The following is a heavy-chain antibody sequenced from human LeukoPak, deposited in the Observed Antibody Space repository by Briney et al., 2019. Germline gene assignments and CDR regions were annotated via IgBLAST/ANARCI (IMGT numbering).Heavy chain of an antibody. V-gene: IGHV3-48*02. CDR1: GFTFSSYS. Sequence: PGGSLRLSCAASGFTFSSYSMNWGRQAPGKGLEWVSYTSGSTISYADSVKGRFTISRDNAKNSLYLQMDSLRDEDTAVYYCARDKDWSFDYWGQGTLVTVSS. CDR3: ARDKDWSFDY. D-gene: IGHD1-1*01. CDR2: TSGSTI. J-gene: IGHJ4*02.